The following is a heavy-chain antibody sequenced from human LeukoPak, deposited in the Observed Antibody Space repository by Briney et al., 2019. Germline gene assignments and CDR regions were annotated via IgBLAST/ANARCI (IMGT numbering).Heavy chain of an antibody. CDR2: INPSGGST. J-gene: IGHJ6*03. Sequence: ASVKVSFKASGYTFTSYYMHWVRHAPGQGLEWMGIINPSGGSTSYAQKFQGRVTMTRDMSTSTVYMELSSPRSEDTAVYYCARGDYDSSGYYYMDVWGKGTTVTVSS. CDR3: ARGDYDSSGYYYMDV. V-gene: IGHV1-46*01. D-gene: IGHD3-22*01. CDR1: GYTFTSYY.